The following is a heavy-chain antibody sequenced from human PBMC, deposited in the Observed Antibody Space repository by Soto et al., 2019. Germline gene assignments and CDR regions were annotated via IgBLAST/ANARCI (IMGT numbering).Heavy chain of an antibody. V-gene: IGHV3-23*01. CDR3: AKVRADYYDSSGPIDY. J-gene: IGHJ4*02. Sequence: GGSLILPCAASGFTCSSYVRSWVRQAPGKGLEWVSAISGSGGSTYYGDSVKGRFTISRDNSKNTLYLQMNSLRAEDTAVYYCAKVRADYYDSSGPIDYWGQGTLVTVSS. D-gene: IGHD3-22*01. CDR1: GFTCSSYV. CDR2: ISGSGGST.